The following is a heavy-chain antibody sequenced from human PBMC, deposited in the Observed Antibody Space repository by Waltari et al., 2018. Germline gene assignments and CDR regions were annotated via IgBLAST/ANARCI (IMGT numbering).Heavy chain of an antibody. CDR1: GFTFGNYA. Sequence: VQLLESGGGLVQPGGSLRLSCGASGFTFGNYAMSWVRQAPGGGLDWVSVFYSGGTTYYADSVKGRFTISRDNSKNTLYLQMNSLRAEDTAVYYCARDETEATTSPNSPYYSYYMDVWGKGTTVTVSS. V-gene: IGHV3-23*03. CDR3: ARDETEATTSPNSPYYSYYMDV. D-gene: IGHD1-1*01. J-gene: IGHJ6*03. CDR2: FYSGGTT.